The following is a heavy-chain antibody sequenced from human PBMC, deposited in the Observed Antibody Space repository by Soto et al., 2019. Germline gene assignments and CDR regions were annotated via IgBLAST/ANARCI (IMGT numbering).Heavy chain of an antibody. J-gene: IGHJ6*02. V-gene: IGHV4-34*01. Sequence: QVQLQQWGAGLLKSSETLSLTCAVYGGSFSGYYWSWIRQPPGKGLEWIGEINHSGSTNYNPSLKSRVTISVDTSKNQFSLKLSSVTAADTAVYYCARLPEIRYPNYYYYYGMDVWGQGTTVTVSS. CDR2: INHSGST. CDR3: ARLPEIRYPNYYYYYGMDV. D-gene: IGHD1-26*01. CDR1: GGSFSGYY.